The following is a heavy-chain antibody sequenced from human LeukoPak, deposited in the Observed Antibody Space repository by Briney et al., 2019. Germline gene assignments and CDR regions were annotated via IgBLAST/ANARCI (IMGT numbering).Heavy chain of an antibody. CDR3: VRDLILVDTPGDDFDY. D-gene: IGHD4-23*01. CDR2: INVDGSVK. Sequence: GGSLRLSCAASGFTFSNYWMHWVRQVPGKGLVWVSRINVDGSVKSYADSVKGRFTISRDNAKNTVSLQMNSLRAEDTAVYYCVRDLILVDTPGDDFDYWAREPWSPSPQ. V-gene: IGHV3-74*01. J-gene: IGHJ4*02. CDR1: GFTFSNYW.